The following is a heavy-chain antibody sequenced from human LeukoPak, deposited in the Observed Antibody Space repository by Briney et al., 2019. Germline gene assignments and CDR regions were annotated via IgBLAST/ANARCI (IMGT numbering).Heavy chain of an antibody. J-gene: IGHJ4*02. D-gene: IGHD4-23*01. Sequence: SETLSLTCTVSGGSISSYYWSWIRQPPGKGLEWIGYIYYSGSTNYNPSLKSRVTISVDTSKNQFSLKLSSVAAADTAVYYCARIEDYGGNSVNYWGQGTLVTVSS. CDR2: IYYSGST. CDR3: ARIEDYGGNSVNY. V-gene: IGHV4-59*01. CDR1: GGSISSYY.